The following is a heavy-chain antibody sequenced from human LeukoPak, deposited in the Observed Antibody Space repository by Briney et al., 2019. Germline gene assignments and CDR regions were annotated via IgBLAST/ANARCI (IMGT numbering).Heavy chain of an antibody. CDR3: ATRRHLSDY. CDR1: GLTVSGNY. CDR2: IYTDGGT. Sequence: GGTLRLSCAASGLTVSGNYMTWVRQAPGKGLEWVSTIYTDGGTYYADSVKGRFTISRDESNNILYLQMNSLRCDDTAVYYGATRRHLSDYWGQGTLVTVSS. D-gene: IGHD2/OR15-2a*01. J-gene: IGHJ4*02. V-gene: IGHV3-53*01.